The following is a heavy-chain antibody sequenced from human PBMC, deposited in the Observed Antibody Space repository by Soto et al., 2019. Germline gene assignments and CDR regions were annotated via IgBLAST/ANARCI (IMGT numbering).Heavy chain of an antibody. J-gene: IGHJ5*02. Sequence: EVQLVESGGGLVQPGRSLRLSCTASGFTFGDYAMSWFRQAPGKGLEWVGFIRSKAYGGTTEYAASVKGRFTISRDDSKSIAYLQMNSLKTEDTAVYYCTRARLVRGVEKGRETDEGPNWFDPWGQGTLVTVSS. V-gene: IGHV3-49*03. CDR3: TRARLVRGVEKGRETDEGPNWFDP. D-gene: IGHD3-10*02. CDR2: IRSKAYGGTT. CDR1: GFTFGDYA.